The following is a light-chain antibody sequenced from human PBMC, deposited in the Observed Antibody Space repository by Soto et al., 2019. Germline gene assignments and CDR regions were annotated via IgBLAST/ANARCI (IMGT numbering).Light chain of an antibody. CDR2: MAT. J-gene: IGKJ4*01. CDR1: QNINRW. V-gene: IGKV1-5*03. CDR3: LQYNVYHLS. Sequence: DIQMTQSPSTLSASVGDRVTITCLTRQNINRWLDWYQQRPGKAPNLLIHMATTFEVGVSSGFSGSASGTEFTHTISSLHPDPCAVYFGLQYNVYHLSFGGGTKVEIK.